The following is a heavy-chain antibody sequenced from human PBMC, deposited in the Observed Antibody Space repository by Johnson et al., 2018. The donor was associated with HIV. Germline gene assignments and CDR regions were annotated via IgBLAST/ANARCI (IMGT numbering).Heavy chain of an antibody. J-gene: IGHJ3*02. CDR1: GFTFSSYG. CDR3: AKDEGDYGGDDAFDI. CDR2: IWYDGRNK. V-gene: IGHV3-33*06. D-gene: IGHD4-17*01. Sequence: QVQLVESGGGLVQPGGSLRLSCAASGFTFSSYGMHWVRQAPGKGLEWLAVIWYDGRNKYYADSVKGRVPISRDNSKNTLYLQMSSLRGEDTAVYYCAKDEGDYGGDDAFDIWGQGTMVTVSS.